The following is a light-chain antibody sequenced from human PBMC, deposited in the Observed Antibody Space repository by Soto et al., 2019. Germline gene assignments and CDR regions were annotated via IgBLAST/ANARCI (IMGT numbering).Light chain of an antibody. Sequence: DIQMTQSPSSLSASVGDRVTITCRASQVISSWLVWYQQKPGNAPKLLIYKASTLQTGVPSRFSGSESGTEFTLTISSLQPEDFAAYYCQKYNSAPLTFGGGTKVEIK. CDR1: QVISSW. J-gene: IGKJ4*01. CDR2: KAS. CDR3: QKYNSAPLT. V-gene: IGKV1-12*01.